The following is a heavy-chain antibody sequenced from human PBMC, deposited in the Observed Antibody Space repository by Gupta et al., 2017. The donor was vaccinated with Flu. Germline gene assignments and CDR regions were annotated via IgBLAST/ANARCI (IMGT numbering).Heavy chain of an antibody. CDR3: VRRDNVVVVAGLDV. V-gene: IGHV3-23*01. CDR2: ITNSGDT. J-gene: IGHJ6*02. CDR1: GFTFSDYA. Sequence: EAQLLESGGGLVQPGGSLRFSCAASGFTFSDYAMSWVRQAPGKGLEWVSIITNSGDTYYADSVMGRFTISRDNSKNTLYLQMSSLRAEDTALYFCVRRDNVVVVAGLDVWGQGTTVTVSS. D-gene: IGHD2-15*01.